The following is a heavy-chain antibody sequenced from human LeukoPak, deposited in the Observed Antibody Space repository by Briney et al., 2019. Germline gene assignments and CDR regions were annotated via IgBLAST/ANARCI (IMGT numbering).Heavy chain of an antibody. V-gene: IGHV4-4*02. CDR2: IYHSGST. J-gene: IGHJ4*02. CDR1: GGSISNGNW. Sequence: SESLSLTCTVSGGSISNGNWWSWVRQPPGKGLEWIGEIYHSGSTNYNPSLKSRVTISVDKSRNQFSLKLSSVTAADTAVYYCARVLFGSGSSLDYWGQGTLVTVSS. D-gene: IGHD3-10*01. CDR3: ARVLFGSGSSLDY.